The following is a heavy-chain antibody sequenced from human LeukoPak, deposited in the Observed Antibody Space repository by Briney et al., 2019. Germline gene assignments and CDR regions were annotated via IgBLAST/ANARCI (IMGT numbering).Heavy chain of an antibody. J-gene: IGHJ4*02. CDR3: AKDTGYGDYPAFDY. CDR1: GFTFDDYA. CDR2: ISWNGGII. Sequence: GGSLRLSCAASGFTFDDYAMHWVRQAPGKGLEWVSGISWNGGIIGYADSVKGRFTISRDNAQNSLYLQMNSLRAEDTALYYCAKDTGYGDYPAFDYWGQGTLVTVSS. D-gene: IGHD4-17*01. V-gene: IGHV3-9*01.